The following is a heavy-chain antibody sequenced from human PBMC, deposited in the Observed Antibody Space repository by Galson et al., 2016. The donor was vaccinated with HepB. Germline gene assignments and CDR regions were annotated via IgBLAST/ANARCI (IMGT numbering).Heavy chain of an antibody. D-gene: IGHD2-2*01. CDR2: IYWDNDK. CDR1: GFSLSTDEVA. Sequence: ALVKPTQTLTLTCTFSGFSLSTDEVAVGWLRQPPGKALEWLTLIYWDNDKRYSPSLSSRLTITKDTSRNQVVLRMTNVEPADTATYYCARQLAPFTSAWFDYWGQGTLVTVSS. CDR3: ARQLAPFTSAWFDY. J-gene: IGHJ5*01. V-gene: IGHV2-5*02.